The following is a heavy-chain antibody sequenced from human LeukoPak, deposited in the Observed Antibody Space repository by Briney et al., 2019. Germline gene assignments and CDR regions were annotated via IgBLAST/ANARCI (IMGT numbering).Heavy chain of an antibody. J-gene: IGHJ1*01. Sequence: GGSLRLSCAASGFTFSSYWMHWVRQAPGKGLRWVANIKTDGSEKYYVDSVKGRFTISRDNAKNSLYLQMNSLRAEDTAVYYCATYSSLNRREFQFWGQGTLLTVSS. D-gene: IGHD3-22*01. CDR2: IKTDGSEK. CDR1: GFTFSSYW. CDR3: ATYSSLNRREFQF. V-gene: IGHV3-7*01.